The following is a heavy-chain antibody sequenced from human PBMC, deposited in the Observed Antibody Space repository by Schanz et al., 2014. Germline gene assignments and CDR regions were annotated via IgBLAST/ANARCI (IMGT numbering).Heavy chain of an antibody. CDR3: ARGVRIDY. CDR2: ISGSSSTK. J-gene: IGHJ4*02. D-gene: IGHD3-3*01. Sequence: EVQLVESGGVVVQPGGSLRLSCAGSGFTFNDYTMHWVRQPPGKGLEWVSYISGSSSTKYYADSVKGRFTISRDNGKKSLYLQMNSLTAEDTAVYYCARGVRIDYWGQGTLVTVSS. CDR1: GFTFNDYT. V-gene: IGHV3-48*01.